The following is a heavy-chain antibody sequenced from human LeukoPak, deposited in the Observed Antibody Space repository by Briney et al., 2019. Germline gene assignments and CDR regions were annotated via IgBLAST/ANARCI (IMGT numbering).Heavy chain of an antibody. D-gene: IGHD5-24*01. J-gene: IGHJ4*02. V-gene: IGHV4-59*01. CDR1: GGSISSYY. Sequence: SETLSLTCTVSGGSISSYYWSWIRQPPGKGLEWIGYIYYSGSTNYNPSLKSRVTISVDTSKNQFSLKLSSVPAADTAVYYCARRGMATSNFDYWGQGTLVTVSS. CDR3: ARRGMATSNFDY. CDR2: IYYSGST.